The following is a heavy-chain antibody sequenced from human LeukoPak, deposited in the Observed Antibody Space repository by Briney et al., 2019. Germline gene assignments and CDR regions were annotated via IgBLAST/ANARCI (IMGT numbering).Heavy chain of an antibody. J-gene: IGHJ6*03. CDR1: GVSTNTYY. Sequence: PSETLSLTCTVSGVSTNTYYWSWIRQPAGKGLEWIGRIFPSGITNYSPSLKSRVTMSIDTSKNQFSLKLSSVTAADTAVYYCARGRDRDYYGSGSYYYYMDVWGKGTTVTISS. CDR3: ARGRDRDYYGSGSYYYYMDV. D-gene: IGHD3-10*01. V-gene: IGHV4-4*07. CDR2: IFPSGIT.